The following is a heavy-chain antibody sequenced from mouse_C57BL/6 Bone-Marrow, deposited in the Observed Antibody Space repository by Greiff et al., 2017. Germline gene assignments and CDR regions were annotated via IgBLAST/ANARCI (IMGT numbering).Heavy chain of an antibody. V-gene: IGHV5-6*02. CDR1: GFTFSSYG. J-gene: IGHJ1*03. Sequence: EVKLVESGGDLVKPGGSLKLSCAASGFTFSSYGMSWVRQTPDKRLEWVATISSGGSYTYYPDSVKGRFTIARDNAKHTLYLQMSSLKSEDTAMYYCARRYYYGSGRYFDVWGTGTTVTVSS. CDR2: ISSGGSYT. CDR3: ARRYYYGSGRYFDV. D-gene: IGHD1-1*01.